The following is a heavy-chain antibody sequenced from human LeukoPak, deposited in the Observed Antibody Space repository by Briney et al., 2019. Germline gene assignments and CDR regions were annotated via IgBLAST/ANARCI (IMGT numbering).Heavy chain of an antibody. CDR1: GYTFTSYY. D-gene: IGHD1-26*01. CDR2: INPSGGST. Sequence: ASVKVSCKASGYTFTSYYMHWVRQAPGQGLEWMGIINPSGGSTSYAQKFQGRVTMTRNTSISTAYMELSSLRSEDTAVYYCARDLASLDAFDIWGQGTMVTVSS. J-gene: IGHJ3*02. CDR3: ARDLASLDAFDI. V-gene: IGHV1-46*01.